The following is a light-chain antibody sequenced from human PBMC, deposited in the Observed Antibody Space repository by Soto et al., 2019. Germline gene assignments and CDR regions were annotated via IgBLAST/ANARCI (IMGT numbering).Light chain of an antibody. V-gene: IGKV1-5*03. CDR1: QSISSW. J-gene: IGKJ1*01. Sequence: DIQMTQSPSTLSASVGDRVTITCRASQSISSWLAWYQQKPGKAPKLLIYNASSLESGVPSMVYGSGSWTEFTLTISILQPDDFATYYCQQYNSYSPWTFGQGTKVEIK. CDR3: QQYNSYSPWT. CDR2: NAS.